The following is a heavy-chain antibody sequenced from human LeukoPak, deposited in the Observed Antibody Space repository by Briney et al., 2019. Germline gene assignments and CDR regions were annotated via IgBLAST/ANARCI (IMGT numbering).Heavy chain of an antibody. D-gene: IGHD5-18*01. V-gene: IGHV3-11*01. Sequence: GGSLRLSCAASGFTFSNYYMSWVRQAPGKGLEWVSYISSSGSTIYYADSVKGRFTISRDNAKNSLYLQMNSLRAEETPVYYCARARGRYSYGRCGYFDYWGQGTLVTVSS. CDR1: GFTFSNYY. J-gene: IGHJ4*02. CDR2: ISSSGSTI. CDR3: ARARGRYSYGRCGYFDY.